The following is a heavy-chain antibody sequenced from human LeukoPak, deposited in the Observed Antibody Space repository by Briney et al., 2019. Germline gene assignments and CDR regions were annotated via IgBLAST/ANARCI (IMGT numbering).Heavy chain of an antibody. CDR2: ISSSGNTI. V-gene: IGHV3-48*03. CDR1: GFTFSSFE. D-gene: IGHD1-26*01. J-gene: IGHJ4*02. CDR3: ASGSYSPFEY. Sequence: GGSLGLSCAVSGFTFSSFEFNWVRQAPGKGLEWVSYISSSGNTIYYADSVKGRITISRDNAKNSLYLQMNSLRAEDTAVYYCASGSYSPFEYWGQGTLVTVSS.